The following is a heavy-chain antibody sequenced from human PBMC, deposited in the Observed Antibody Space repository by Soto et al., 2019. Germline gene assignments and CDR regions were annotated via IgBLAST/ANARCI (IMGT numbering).Heavy chain of an antibody. D-gene: IGHD2-21*01. J-gene: IGHJ5*02. CDR3: AKGSSRDGYS. V-gene: IGHV3-23*01. Sequence: GGSLRLSCAASGFTFTNYVMTWVRQAPGKGLEWVSSITGDGYTTFYADSVKGRFTISRDNPKNTLFLQLNSLRAEDTAIYYCAKGSSRDGYSWGQGTLVTAPQ. CDR1: GFTFTNYV. CDR2: ITGDGYTT.